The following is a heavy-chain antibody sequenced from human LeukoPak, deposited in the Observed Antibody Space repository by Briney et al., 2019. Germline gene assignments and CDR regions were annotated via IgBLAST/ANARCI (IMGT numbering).Heavy chain of an antibody. Sequence: SETLSLTCTVSGYSISSGYYWGWIRQPPGKALEWIGSIYHSGSTYYNPSLKSRVTISVETSKNQISLKLSSVTAADTAVYYCARLEVVIPNYWGQGTLVTVSS. CDR1: GYSISSGYY. V-gene: IGHV4-38-2*02. D-gene: IGHD3-22*01. J-gene: IGHJ4*02. CDR2: IYHSGST. CDR3: ARLEVVIPNY.